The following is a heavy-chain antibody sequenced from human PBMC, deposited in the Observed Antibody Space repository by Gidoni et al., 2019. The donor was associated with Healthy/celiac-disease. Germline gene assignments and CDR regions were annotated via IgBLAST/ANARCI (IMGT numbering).Heavy chain of an antibody. CDR1: GFTFSTYG. CDR3: ATDGWSTSSYLKNTYFFDY. V-gene: IGHV3-30*03. D-gene: IGHD6-13*01. J-gene: IGHJ4*02. Sequence: QVQLVESGGAVVQPGRSLRLSCAASGFTFSTYGIHWVRQAPGKGLEWLAVVSYDGSNKYYTDSVRGRFTISRDNSKNTLYLHMSNLRPEDTAVYYCATDGWSTSSYLKNTYFFDYWGQGTLVTVSS. CDR2: VSYDGSNK.